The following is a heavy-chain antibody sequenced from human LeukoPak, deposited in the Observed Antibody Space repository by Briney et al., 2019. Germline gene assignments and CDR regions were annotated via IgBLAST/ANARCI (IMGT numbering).Heavy chain of an antibody. V-gene: IGHV3-53*01. CDR3: ARENSGYSYGSGYYYYMDV. D-gene: IGHD5-18*01. CDR1: GFTVSSNY. CDR2: IYSGGST. J-gene: IGHJ6*03. Sequence: GGTLRLSCAASGFTVSSNYMSWVRQAPGKGLEWVSVIYSGGSTYYADSVKGRFTISRDNSKNTLYLQMNSLRAEDTAVYYCARENSGYSYGSGYYYYMDVWGKGTTVTISS.